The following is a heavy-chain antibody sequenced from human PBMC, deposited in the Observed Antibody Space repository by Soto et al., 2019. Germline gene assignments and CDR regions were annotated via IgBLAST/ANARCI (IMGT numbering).Heavy chain of an antibody. J-gene: IGHJ5*02. D-gene: IGHD6-13*01. Sequence: EVQLVESGGGLVQPGGSLRLSCAASGFTFSSYWMHWVRQAPGKGLVWVSRINSDGSSTSYEDSVKGRFTISRDNAKNTLYLQMNSLRAEATAVYYCAIGRVSSLGRWFDPWGQGTLVTVSS. CDR2: INSDGSST. CDR1: GFTFSSYW. V-gene: IGHV3-74*01. CDR3: AIGRVSSLGRWFDP.